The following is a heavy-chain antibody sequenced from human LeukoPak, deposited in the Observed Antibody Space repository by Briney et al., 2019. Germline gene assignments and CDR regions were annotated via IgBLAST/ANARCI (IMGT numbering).Heavy chain of an antibody. CDR1: GGSFSGYY. D-gene: IGHD2-8*01. V-gene: IGHV4-34*01. J-gene: IGHJ4*02. CDR2: INHSGYT. Sequence: SETLSHTCAVYGGSFSGYYWNWIRQPPGRGLEWIGEINHSGYTNYNPSLKSRVTISVDTSKNQFSLKVSSVTAADTAVYYCARGRAGSGLMINWGQGTLVTVSS. CDR3: ARGRAGSGLMIN.